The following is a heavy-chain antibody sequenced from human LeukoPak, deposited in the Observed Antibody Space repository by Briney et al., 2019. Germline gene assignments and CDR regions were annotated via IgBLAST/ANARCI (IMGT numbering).Heavy chain of an antibody. J-gene: IGHJ4*02. D-gene: IGHD1-26*01. CDR3: AFEWELLGNYFDY. CDR2: ISSSGSTI. Sequence: PGGSLRLSCAASGFTFSDYYMSWVRQAPGKGLEWVSYISSSGSTIYYADSVKGRFTISRDNAKNSLYLQMNSLRAEDTAVYYCAFEWELLGNYFDYWGQGTLVTVSS. CDR1: GFTFSDYY. V-gene: IGHV3-11*04.